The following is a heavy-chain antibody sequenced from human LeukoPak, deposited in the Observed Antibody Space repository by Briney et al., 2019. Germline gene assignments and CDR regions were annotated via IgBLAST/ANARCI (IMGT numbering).Heavy chain of an antibody. CDR3: AVEVRGGQTHLPFDY. CDR1: GYTFTGYY. D-gene: IGHD3-10*01. Sequence: ASVKVSCKASGYTFTGYYMHWVRQAPGQGLEWMGRINPNSGGTNYAQKFQGRVTMTRDTSISTAYMELSRLRSDDTAVYYCAVEVRGGQTHLPFDYWGQGTLVTVPS. V-gene: IGHV1-2*06. J-gene: IGHJ4*02. CDR2: INPNSGGT.